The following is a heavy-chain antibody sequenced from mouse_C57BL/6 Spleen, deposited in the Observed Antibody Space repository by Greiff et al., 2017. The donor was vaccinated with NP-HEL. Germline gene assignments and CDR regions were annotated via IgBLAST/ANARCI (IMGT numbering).Heavy chain of an antibody. CDR2: INPSSGYT. V-gene: IGHV1-7*01. Sequence: QVQLQQSGAELAKPGASVKLSCKASGYTFTSYWMHWVKQRPGQGLEWIGYINPSSGYTKYNQKFKDKATLTADKSSSTAYMQLRSLTYEDSAVYYCARDSTMVTTRVYYYAMDYWGQGTSVTVSS. D-gene: IGHD2-2*01. CDR1: GYTFTSYW. J-gene: IGHJ4*01. CDR3: ARDSTMVTTRVYYYAMDY.